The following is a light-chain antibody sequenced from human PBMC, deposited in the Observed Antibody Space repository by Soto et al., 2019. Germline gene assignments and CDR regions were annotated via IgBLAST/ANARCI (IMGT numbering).Light chain of an antibody. Sequence: EIVLTQSPATLSLSPGERATLSRRASQSVSSYLAWYQQKPGQAPRLLIYDASNRATGIPARFSGSGSGTDFTLTISSLEPEDFAVYYCQQRSNWPPWTFGQGTRWIS. CDR1: QSVSSY. V-gene: IGKV3-11*01. CDR3: QQRSNWPPWT. J-gene: IGKJ1*01. CDR2: DAS.